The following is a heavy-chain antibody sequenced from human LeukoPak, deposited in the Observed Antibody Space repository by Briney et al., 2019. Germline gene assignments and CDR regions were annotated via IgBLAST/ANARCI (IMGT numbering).Heavy chain of an antibody. Sequence: PGGSLRLSCAASGFTFSSYAMSWVRQAPGKGLKWVSVISHNGDITRYADSVKGRFTISRDNSKSTLYLQMNSLRADDTAVYYCARRGPASDYYYKGGFDIWGQGTMVTVSS. CDR3: ARRGPASDYYYKGGFDI. D-gene: IGHD3-22*01. J-gene: IGHJ3*02. CDR1: GFTFSSYA. CDR2: ISHNGDIT. V-gene: IGHV3-23*01.